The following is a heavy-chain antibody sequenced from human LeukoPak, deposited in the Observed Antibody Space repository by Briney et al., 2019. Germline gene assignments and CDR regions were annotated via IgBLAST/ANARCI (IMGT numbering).Heavy chain of an antibody. CDR1: GGSFSGYY. D-gene: IGHD3-9*01. Sequence: SETLSLTCAIYGGSFSGYYWSWIRQPPGKGLEWIGEINHSGSTNYNPSLKSRVTISVDTSKNQFSLKLSSVTAADTAVYYCARVGRYFDWLFDYWGQGTLVTVSS. CDR2: INHSGST. CDR3: ARVGRYFDWLFDY. J-gene: IGHJ4*02. V-gene: IGHV4-34*01.